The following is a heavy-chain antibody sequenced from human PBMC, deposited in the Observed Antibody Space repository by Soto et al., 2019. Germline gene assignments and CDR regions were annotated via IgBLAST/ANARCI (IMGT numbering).Heavy chain of an antibody. J-gene: IGHJ4*02. Sequence: SLRLSCVGSGFIFSSNGMHWVRQTPGKGLEWVAFMSYDGSDTFYADSVKGRFTISRDNSKNTLFLHMSNLRAEDTAMYYCTIVRVADSALDHWGQGTLVTVSS. CDR3: TIVRVADSALDH. CDR2: MSYDGSDT. CDR1: GFIFSSNG. D-gene: IGHD3-10*02. V-gene: IGHV3-30*03.